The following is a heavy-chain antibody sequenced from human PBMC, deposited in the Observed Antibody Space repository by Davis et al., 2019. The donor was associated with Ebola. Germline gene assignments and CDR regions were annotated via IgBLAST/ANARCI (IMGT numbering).Heavy chain of an antibody. Sequence: ASVTVSRQASRYLLTTYGVTWVRQAPGQGLEWMGWISAYNGNTNYAQKLQGRVTMTTDTSTSTAYMELRSLRSDDTAVYYCARAVYCSGGSCYYYGMDVWGKGTTVTVSS. D-gene: IGHD2-15*01. J-gene: IGHJ6*04. CDR2: ISAYNGNT. CDR3: ARAVYCSGGSCYYYGMDV. CDR1: RYLLTTYG. V-gene: IGHV1-18*01.